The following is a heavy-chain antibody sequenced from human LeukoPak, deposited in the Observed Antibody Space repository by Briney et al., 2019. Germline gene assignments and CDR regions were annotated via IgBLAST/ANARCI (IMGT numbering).Heavy chain of an antibody. J-gene: IGHJ3*02. CDR3: ARLLTGTTYAFDI. Sequence: SETLSLTCTVSGGSITSNPYYWGWIRQPPGKGLEWIGSISFSGSTFYNPSLESRVTVSRDTSKNQFSLKLSSVTAAVTAVYYCARLLTGTTYAFDIWGQGTMVTVSS. CDR1: GGSITSNPYY. V-gene: IGHV4-39*07. CDR2: ISFSGST. D-gene: IGHD1-20*01.